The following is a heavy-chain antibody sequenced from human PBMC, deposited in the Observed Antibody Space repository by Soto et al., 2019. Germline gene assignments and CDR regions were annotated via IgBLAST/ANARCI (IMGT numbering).Heavy chain of an antibody. CDR1: GYTFTSYA. V-gene: IGHV1-3*01. CDR3: AIGTYYYGSGSFLYDY. J-gene: IGHJ4*02. D-gene: IGHD3-10*01. Sequence: QVQLVQSGAEVKKPGASVKVSCKASGYTFTSYAMHWVHQAPGQRLEWMGWINAGNGNTKYSQKFQGRVTITRDTSAITAYVELSSLRSEHTAVYYCAIGTYYYGSGSFLYDYWGQAALLTVSS. CDR2: INAGNGNT.